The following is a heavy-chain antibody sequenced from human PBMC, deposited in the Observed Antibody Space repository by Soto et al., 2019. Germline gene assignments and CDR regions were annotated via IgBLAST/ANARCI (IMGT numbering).Heavy chain of an antibody. CDR2: IYYSGTT. D-gene: IGHD3-22*01. J-gene: IGHJ5*02. CDR3: ARDSVVVSHYYDSSGYFDP. Sequence: SETLCLTCTVSGGTIDTYYWSWIRQPPGKGLQWIGYIYYSGTTYYNPSLKSRVTISVDTSKNQFSLKLSSVTAADTAVYYCARDSVVVSHYYDSSGYFDPWGQGTLVTVSS. CDR1: GGTIDTYY. V-gene: IGHV4-59*01.